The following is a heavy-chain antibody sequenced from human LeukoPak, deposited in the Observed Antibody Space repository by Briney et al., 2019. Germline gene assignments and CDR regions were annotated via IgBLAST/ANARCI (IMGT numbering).Heavy chain of an antibody. V-gene: IGHV4-30-2*05. CDR2: IYHSGST. D-gene: IGHD6-13*01. J-gene: IGHJ4*02. Sequence: PSETLSLTCAVSGGSISSGGYSWSWIRQPPGKGLECIGYIYHSGSTYYNPSLKSRVTISVDTSKNQFSLKLSSVTAADTAVYYCARGGGIAAAGRGYWGQGTLVTVSS. CDR1: GGSISSGGYS. CDR3: ARGGGIAAAGRGY.